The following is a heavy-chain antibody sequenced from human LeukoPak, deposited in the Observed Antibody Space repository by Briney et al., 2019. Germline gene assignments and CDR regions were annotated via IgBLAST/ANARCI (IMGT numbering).Heavy chain of an antibody. J-gene: IGHJ1*01. Sequence: SVKVSCKASGGTFSSYAISWVRQAPGQGLEWMGRIIPILGIANYAQKFQGRVTITADKSTSTAYMEPSSLRSEDTAVYYCAEATVTEVPTRGEYFQHWGQGTLVTVSS. CDR3: AEATVTEVPTRGEYFQH. CDR1: GGTFSSYA. CDR2: IIPILGIA. V-gene: IGHV1-69*04. D-gene: IGHD4-17*01.